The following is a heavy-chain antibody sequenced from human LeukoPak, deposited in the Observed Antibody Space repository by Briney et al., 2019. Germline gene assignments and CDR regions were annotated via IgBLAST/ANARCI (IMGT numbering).Heavy chain of an antibody. V-gene: IGHV3-23*01. CDR3: AKDTARRRYFDWLFLGMDV. CDR1: GFTFSSYA. D-gene: IGHD3-9*01. CDR2: ISGSGGST. Sequence: GGSLRLSCAASGFTFSSYAMSWVRQAPGKGLEWVSAISGSGGSTYYVDSVKGRFTISRDNSKNTLYLQMNSLRAEDTAVYYCAKDTARRRYFDWLFLGMDVWGQGTTVTVSS. J-gene: IGHJ6*02.